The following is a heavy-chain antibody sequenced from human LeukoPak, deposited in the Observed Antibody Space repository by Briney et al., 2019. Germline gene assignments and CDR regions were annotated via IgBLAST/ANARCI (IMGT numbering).Heavy chain of an antibody. V-gene: IGHV3-48*02. CDR3: AREDDDWGPNTLDV. Sequence: GRCLRLSCAASGFTFSSHSMNWVRRAPGKGLGWLSYIDSGSGNIYYRDSVKGRFTISRDNAQDSLYLQMDSLRDEDTAVYYCAREDDDWGPNTLDVWGQGTVVTVSS. D-gene: IGHD7-27*01. J-gene: IGHJ3*01. CDR1: GFTFSSHS. CDR2: IDSGSGNI.